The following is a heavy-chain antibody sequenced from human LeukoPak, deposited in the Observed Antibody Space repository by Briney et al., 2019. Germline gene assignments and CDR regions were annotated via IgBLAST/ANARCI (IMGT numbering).Heavy chain of an antibody. CDR1: GFTFSSYS. J-gene: IGHJ4*02. CDR2: ISSSSSYI. CDR3: ARGASSSWHY. Sequence: GGSLRLSCAASGFTFSSYSINWVRQAPGKGLEWVSSISSSSSYIYYADSVKGRFTISRDNAKNSLYLQMNSLRAEDTAVYYCARGASSSWHYWGQGTLVTVST. D-gene: IGHD6-13*01. V-gene: IGHV3-21*01.